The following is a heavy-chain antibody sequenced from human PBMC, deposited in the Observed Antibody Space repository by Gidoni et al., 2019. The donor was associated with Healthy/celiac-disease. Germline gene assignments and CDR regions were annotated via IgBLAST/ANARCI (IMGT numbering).Heavy chain of an antibody. CDR1: GGTFSSYA. Sequence: QVQLVQSGAEVKKPGSSVKFSCKASGGTFSSYAISWVRQAPGQGLEWMGGIIPIFGTANYAQKFQGRVTITADESTSTAYMERSSLRSGDTAVYYGARGGGGGYGSYWGQGTLVTVSS. V-gene: IGHV1-69*01. D-gene: IGHD3-10*01. J-gene: IGHJ4*02. CDR2: IIPIFGTA. CDR3: ARGGGGGYGSY.